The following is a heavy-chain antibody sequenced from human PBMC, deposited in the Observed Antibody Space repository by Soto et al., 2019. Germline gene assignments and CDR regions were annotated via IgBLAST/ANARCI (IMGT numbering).Heavy chain of an antibody. V-gene: IGHV1-46*01. D-gene: IGHD5-12*01. J-gene: IGHJ4*02. Sequence: GASVKVSCKASGYTFTSYYMHWVRQAPGQGLEWMGIINPSGGSTSYAQKFQGRVTMTRDTSTSTVYMELSSLRSEDTAVYYCAREHSGYEPEWVFDYWGQGTLVTSPQ. CDR1: GYTFTSYY. CDR2: INPSGGST. CDR3: AREHSGYEPEWVFDY.